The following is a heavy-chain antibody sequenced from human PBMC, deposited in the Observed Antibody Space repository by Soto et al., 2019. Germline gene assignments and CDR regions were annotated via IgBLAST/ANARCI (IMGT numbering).Heavy chain of an antibody. CDR2: IDGSGGTT. CDR3: ARVSATGWHVNGRDYFDH. Sequence: PGGSLRLSCAASGFPFSSTDMTWVRQAPGKGLEWVSTIDGSGGTTYYADSVKGRFTISRDNSINTVFLQMNSLRADDTALYFCARVSATGWHVNGRDYFDHWGLGTLVTVSS. CDR1: GFPFSSTD. D-gene: IGHD6-19*01. V-gene: IGHV3-23*01. J-gene: IGHJ4*02.